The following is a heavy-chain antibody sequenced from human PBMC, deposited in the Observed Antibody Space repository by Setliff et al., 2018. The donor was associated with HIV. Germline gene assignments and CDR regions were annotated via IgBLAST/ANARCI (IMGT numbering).Heavy chain of an antibody. V-gene: IGHV1-3*02. CDR3: AREYDVLTGYYISAFDIWGHSGTWPFDY. CDR1: GYTFTSYA. J-gene: IGHJ4*02. D-gene: IGHD3-9*01. CDR2: SNAGNGNT. Sequence: ASVKVSCKASGYTFTSYAMHWVRQAPGQRLEWMGWSNAGNGNTKYSQEFQGRVTITRETSASTAYMELSSLSSEDMAVYYCAREYDVLTGYYISAFDIWGHSGTWPFDYWGQGTLVTVSS.